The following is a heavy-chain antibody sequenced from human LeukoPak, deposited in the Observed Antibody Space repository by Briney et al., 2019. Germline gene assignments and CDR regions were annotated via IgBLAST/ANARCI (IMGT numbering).Heavy chain of an antibody. CDR1: GFTFSSYA. CDR3: AKAAVVVPAADYYFDY. J-gene: IGHJ4*02. D-gene: IGHD2-2*01. V-gene: IGHV3-23*01. CDR2: ISGSGGST. Sequence: GGSLRLSCAASGFTFSSYAMSWVRQAPGKGLEWVSAISGSGGSTYYADSVKGRFTISRDNSKNTLYLQMNSLRAEDTAVYYCAKAAVVVPAADYYFDYWGQGTLVTVSS.